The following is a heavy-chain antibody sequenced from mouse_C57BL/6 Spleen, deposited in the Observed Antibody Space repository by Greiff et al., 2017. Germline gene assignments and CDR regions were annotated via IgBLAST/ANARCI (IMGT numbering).Heavy chain of an antibody. Sequence: QVQLKQPGAELVRPGSSVKLSCKASGYTFTSYWMHWVKQRPIQGLEWIGNIDPSDSETHYNQKFKDKATLTVDKSSSTAYMQLSSLTSEDSAVYYCARFPYYYGSSYYFDYWGQGTTLTVSS. CDR3: ARFPYYYGSSYYFDY. CDR1: GYTFTSYW. D-gene: IGHD1-1*01. J-gene: IGHJ2*01. V-gene: IGHV1-52*01. CDR2: IDPSDSET.